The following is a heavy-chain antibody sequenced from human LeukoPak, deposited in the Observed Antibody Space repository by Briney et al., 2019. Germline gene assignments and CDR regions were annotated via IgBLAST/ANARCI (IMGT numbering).Heavy chain of an antibody. Sequence: PGGSLRLSCAASGFTFSSYIMNWVRQAPGKGLEWVSSISSSSSYIYYADSVKGRFTISRDNAKNSLYLQMNSLRAEDTAVYYCARDRSIAVAGHWFDPWGQGTLVTVSS. CDR1: GFTFSSYI. CDR3: ARDRSIAVAGHWFDP. J-gene: IGHJ5*02. CDR2: ISSSSSYI. V-gene: IGHV3-21*01. D-gene: IGHD6-19*01.